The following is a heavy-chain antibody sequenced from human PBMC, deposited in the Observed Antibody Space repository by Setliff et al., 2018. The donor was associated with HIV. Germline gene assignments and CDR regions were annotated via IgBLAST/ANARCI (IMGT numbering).Heavy chain of an antibody. D-gene: IGHD2-15*01. CDR2: ISAYNGNT. CDR1: GYTFTSYG. CDR3: ARNPCSGGSCPDAFDI. J-gene: IGHJ3*02. Sequence: GASVKVSCKASGYTFTSYGITWVRQAPGQGLEWMGWISAYNGNTNYAQKFQGRVTMTTDSSTSTAYMELRSLRSDDTAVYYCARNPCSGGSCPDAFDIWGQGTMVTVSS. V-gene: IGHV1-18*01.